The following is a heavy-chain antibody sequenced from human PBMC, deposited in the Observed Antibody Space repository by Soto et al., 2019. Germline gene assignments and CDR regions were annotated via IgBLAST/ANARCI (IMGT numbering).Heavy chain of an antibody. CDR1: GFSFSSYA. CDR2: ISARGGSS. Sequence: EVQLLESGGDLVQPGGSLRLACAASGFSFSSYAMVWVRQAPGKGLEWVSVISARGGSSYFAVSVKGRFTISRDNSKNVLSLEMNSLRAEDTAIDFCAKGSIEYSASADHWGKGTLALVSA. D-gene: IGHD5-12*01. J-gene: IGHJ4*02. V-gene: IGHV3-23*01. CDR3: AKGSIEYSASADH.